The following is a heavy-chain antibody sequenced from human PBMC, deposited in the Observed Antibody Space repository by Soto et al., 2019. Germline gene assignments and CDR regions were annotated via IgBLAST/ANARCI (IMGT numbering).Heavy chain of an antibody. V-gene: IGHV4-34*01. CDR2: INHSGTT. Sequence: PSETLSLTCAVYGGSLSGYYWSWIRQPPGKGLEWIGEINHSGTTNYNPSLKSRVTISVDTSKNQFSLKLNSATAADTAVYYCARTNWFDPWGQGTLVTVSS. CDR1: GGSLSGYY. J-gene: IGHJ5*02. CDR3: ARTNWFDP.